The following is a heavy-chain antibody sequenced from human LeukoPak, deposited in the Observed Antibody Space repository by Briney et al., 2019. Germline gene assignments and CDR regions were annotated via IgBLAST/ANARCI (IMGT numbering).Heavy chain of an antibody. CDR2: INHSGST. CDR1: GGSFSGYY. V-gene: IGHV4-34*01. D-gene: IGHD6-19*01. Sequence: SETLSLTCAVYGGSFSGYYWSWIRQPPGKGLEWIGEINHSGSTNYNPSLKSRVTISVDTSKNQFSLKLSSVTAADTAVYFCARHRVEVAGSYFDDWGQGTLVTVSS. J-gene: IGHJ4*02. CDR3: ARHRVEVAGSYFDD.